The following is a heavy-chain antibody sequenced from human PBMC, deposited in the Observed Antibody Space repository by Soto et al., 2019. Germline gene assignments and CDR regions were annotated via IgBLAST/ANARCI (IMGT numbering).Heavy chain of an antibody. CDR1: VFTFSSHF. V-gene: IGHV3-74*01. Sequence: EVQLVESGGGLVQPGGSLRLSCEASVFTFSSHFMHWVRQAPGQGPVWVSQSNEDGSRKNYADSVKVRFTISRDNAQNTLYVKMNRLSDEDTAVYYCARGVNCAFDYWGQGTLLTVTS. D-gene: IGHD1-20*01. J-gene: IGHJ4*02. CDR2: SNEDGSRK. CDR3: ARGVNCAFDY.